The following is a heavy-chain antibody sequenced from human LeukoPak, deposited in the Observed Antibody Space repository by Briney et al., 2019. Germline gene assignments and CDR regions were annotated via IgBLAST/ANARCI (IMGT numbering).Heavy chain of an antibody. CDR2: IHYSGNT. J-gene: IGHJ6*03. CDR3: ARRGSSVRKYYYMDV. Sequence: SETLSLTCTVSGDSISNNNYYWGWVRQPPGNGLEWIGSIHYSGNTYYNPSLKSRVTISVDTSKNQFSLKLSSVTAADTAVYYCARRGSSVRKYYYMDVWGKGTTVTVSS. V-gene: IGHV4-39*01. CDR1: GDSISNNNYY. D-gene: IGHD6-6*01.